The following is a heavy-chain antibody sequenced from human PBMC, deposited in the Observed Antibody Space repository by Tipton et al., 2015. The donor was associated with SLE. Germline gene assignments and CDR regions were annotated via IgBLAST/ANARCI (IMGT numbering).Heavy chain of an antibody. J-gene: IGHJ3*02. V-gene: IGHV1-69*06. D-gene: IGHD6-19*01. CDR1: GRTFRNYA. CDR3: ARRLGKPDGFDI. Sequence: QLVQSGAEVKKPGSSVKVSCKPSGRTFRNYAINWVRQAPGQELSWMGGIIPISATSNYAQKFQGRVKVTEDKSTGTAYMELSSLRSEDSAVYYCARRLGKPDGFDIRGKGTMVTVSS. CDR2: IIPISATS.